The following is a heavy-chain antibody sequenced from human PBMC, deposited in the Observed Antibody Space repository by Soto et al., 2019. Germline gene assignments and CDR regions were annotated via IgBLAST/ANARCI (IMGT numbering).Heavy chain of an antibody. CDR3: ARLARGVYDLDRLWEKFDY. V-gene: IGHV2-5*02. CDR1: GFSLSTNGMG. D-gene: IGHD5-12*01. CDR2: IYWDDDK. Sequence: QITVKESGLTLVKPTQTLTLTCTFSGFSLSTNGMGVGWIRQSPGKALEWLALIYWDDDKRYSPSLRSRLTITQDTSKNRVDLTMTNMDPVDTATYYWARLARGVYDLDRLWEKFDYWGQGTLVTVSS. J-gene: IGHJ4*02.